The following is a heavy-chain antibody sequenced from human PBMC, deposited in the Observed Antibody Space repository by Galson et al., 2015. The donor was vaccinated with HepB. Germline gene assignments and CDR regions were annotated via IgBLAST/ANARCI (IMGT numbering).Heavy chain of an antibody. CDR3: ANTRVGATPFDY. V-gene: IGHV3-23*01. Sequence: LRLSCAASGFTFSSYAMSWVRQAPGKGLEWVSAISGSGGSTYYADSVKGRFTISRDNSKNTLYLQMNSLRAEDTAVYYCANTRVGATPFDYWGQGTLVTVSS. CDR2: ISGSGGST. CDR1: GFTFSSYA. D-gene: IGHD1-26*01. J-gene: IGHJ4*02.